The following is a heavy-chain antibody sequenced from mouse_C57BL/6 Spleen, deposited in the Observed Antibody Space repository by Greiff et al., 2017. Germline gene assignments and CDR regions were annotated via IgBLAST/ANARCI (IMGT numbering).Heavy chain of an antibody. D-gene: IGHD3-3*01. CDR2: ISGGGGNT. V-gene: IGHV5-9*01. Sequence: DVKLVESGGGLVKPGGSLKLSCAASGFTFSSYTMSWVRQTPEKRLEWVATISGGGGNTYYPDSVKGRFTISRDNAKNTLFLQMSSLRSEDTALYYCARRRDGGFAYWGQGTLVTVSA. CDR3: ARRRDGGFAY. CDR1: GFTFSSYT. J-gene: IGHJ3*01.